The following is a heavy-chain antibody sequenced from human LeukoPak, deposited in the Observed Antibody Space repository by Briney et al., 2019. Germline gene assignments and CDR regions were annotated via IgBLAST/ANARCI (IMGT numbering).Heavy chain of an antibody. Sequence: GGSLRLSCAAAGFTFDDYAMRWVSQAPGKGLEWVSLISGDGGSTYYADSVKGRFTISRDNSKNSLYLQMNSLRTEDTALYYCAKVKPGSRWAFDIWGQGTMVTVSS. D-gene: IGHD6-13*01. CDR3: AKVKPGSRWAFDI. V-gene: IGHV3-43*02. J-gene: IGHJ3*02. CDR2: ISGDGGST. CDR1: GFTFDDYA.